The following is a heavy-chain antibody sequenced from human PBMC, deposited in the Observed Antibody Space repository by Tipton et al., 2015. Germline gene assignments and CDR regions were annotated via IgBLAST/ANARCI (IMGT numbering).Heavy chain of an antibody. Sequence: SLRLSCAASGFTLSTYGMSWVRQAPGKGLEWVSGISGSGYTTYYADSVKGRFTIFRDNSRDTLYLQTNSLRVEDTAVYYCVKEQLVGGFDYWGQGTLVTVST. J-gene: IGHJ4*02. CDR2: ISGSGYTT. V-gene: IGHV3-23*01. CDR1: GFTLSTYG. CDR3: VKEQLVGGFDY. D-gene: IGHD6-13*01.